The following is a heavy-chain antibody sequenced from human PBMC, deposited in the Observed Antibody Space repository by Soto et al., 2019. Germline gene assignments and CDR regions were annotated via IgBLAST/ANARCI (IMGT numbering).Heavy chain of an antibody. CDR2: ISSNSAYI. CDR1: GFTFRSFT. CDR3: TRDASRDSSARGWFDP. J-gene: IGHJ5*02. V-gene: IGHV3-21*02. Sequence: EVQLVESGGGLVKPGGSLRLSCAASGFTFRSFTMNSVRQAPGKGLEWVSTISSNSAYIYYTDALRGRFTISRDNAKNSLHLQMNSLRAEDTAVYYCTRDASRDSSARGWFDPWGPGTLVTVSS. D-gene: IGHD6-13*01.